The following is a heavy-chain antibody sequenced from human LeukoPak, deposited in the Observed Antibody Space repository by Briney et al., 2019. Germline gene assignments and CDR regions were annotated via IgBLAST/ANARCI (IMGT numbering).Heavy chain of an antibody. CDR3: ARGAIIYYYDSSGLDY. CDR1: GGSFSGYY. D-gene: IGHD3-22*01. Sequence: SETLSLTCAVYGGSFSGYYWSWIRQPLGKGLEWIGEINHSGSTNYNPSLKSRVTISVDTSKNQFSLKLSSVTAADTAVYYCARGAIIYYYDSSGLDYWGQGTLVTVSS. V-gene: IGHV4-34*01. CDR2: INHSGST. J-gene: IGHJ4*02.